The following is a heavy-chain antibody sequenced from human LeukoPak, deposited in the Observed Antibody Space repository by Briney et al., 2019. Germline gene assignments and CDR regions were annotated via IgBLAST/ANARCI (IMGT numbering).Heavy chain of an antibody. CDR1: GFTFDDYG. D-gene: IGHD2-15*01. CDR3: ARAPPYCSGGSCYLDYYYYYMDV. Sequence: RSGGSLRLSCAASGFTFDDYGMTWVRQAPGKGLEWVSGINWNGGSTRYPDSVRGRFTISRDNAKNSLYLQMNSLRAEDTAVYYCARAPPYCSGGSCYLDYYYYYMDVWGKGTTVTVSS. V-gene: IGHV3-20*04. CDR2: INWNGGST. J-gene: IGHJ6*03.